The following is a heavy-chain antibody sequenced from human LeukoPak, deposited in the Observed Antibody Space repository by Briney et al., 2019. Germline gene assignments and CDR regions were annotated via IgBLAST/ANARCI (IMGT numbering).Heavy chain of an antibody. V-gene: IGHV4-39*02. CDR2: IYYSGTT. CDR1: GGSISSGSYY. CDR3: AGVATTPTATFDY. D-gene: IGHD4-11*01. Sequence: PSKTLSLTCTVSGGSISSGSYYWGWIRQPPGKGLEWIGSIYYSGTTYYNPSLKSRVTISIDTSNNNFSLKLSSVTAADTAVFYCAGVATTPTATFDYWGQGNLVTVSS. J-gene: IGHJ4*02.